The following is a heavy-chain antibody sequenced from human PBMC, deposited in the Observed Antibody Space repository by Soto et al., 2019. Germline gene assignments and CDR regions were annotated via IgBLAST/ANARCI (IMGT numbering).Heavy chain of an antibody. V-gene: IGHV4-4*02. CDR3: ARHIGVPGTRGFDY. CDR2: IYHSGTA. D-gene: IGHD6-19*01. CDR1: GVSISDNNW. J-gene: IGHJ4*02. Sequence: QVQLQESGPGLVKPSGTLSLTCAVSGVSISDNNWWSWVRQPPGKGLEWIGEIYHSGTANYSPSLNSRVTISLDKSKNQISLQVSSVTAADSAVYYCARHIGVPGTRGFDYWGQGTLVTVSS.